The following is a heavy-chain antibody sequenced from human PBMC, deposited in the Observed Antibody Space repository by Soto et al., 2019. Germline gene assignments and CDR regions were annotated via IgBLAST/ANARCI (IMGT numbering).Heavy chain of an antibody. V-gene: IGHV4-34*01. CDR2: INHSGST. CDR3: ARGVPAAIGYYYYYMDV. D-gene: IGHD2-2*01. Sequence: PSETLSLTCAVYGGSFSGYYWSWIRQPPGKGLEWIGEINHSGSTNYNPSLKSRVTISVDTSKNQFSLKLSSVTAADTAVYYCARGVPAAIGYYYYYMDVWGKGTTVT. CDR1: GGSFSGYY. J-gene: IGHJ6*03.